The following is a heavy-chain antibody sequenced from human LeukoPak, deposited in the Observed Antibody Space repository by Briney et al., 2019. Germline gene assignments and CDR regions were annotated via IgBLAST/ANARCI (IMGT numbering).Heavy chain of an antibody. Sequence: GGSLRLSCAASGFTFSSYAVHWVRQAPGKGLEWVAVISYDGSNKYYADSVKGRFTISRDNSKNTLYLQMNSLRAEDTAVYYCASQVSSSWLYYYYGMDVWGQGTTVTVSS. V-gene: IGHV3-30-3*01. CDR2: ISYDGSNK. J-gene: IGHJ6*02. CDR1: GFTFSSYA. CDR3: ASQVSSSWLYYYYGMDV. D-gene: IGHD6-13*01.